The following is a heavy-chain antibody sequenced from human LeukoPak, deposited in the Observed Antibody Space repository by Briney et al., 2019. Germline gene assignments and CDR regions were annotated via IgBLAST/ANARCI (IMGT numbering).Heavy chain of an antibody. Sequence: ASVKVSCKVSGYTLTELSMHWVRQAPGQGLEWMGWINPNSGGTNYAQKFQGRVTMTRDTSISTAYMELSRLRSDGTAVYYCARDGSGSHDYWGQGTLVTVSS. J-gene: IGHJ4*02. V-gene: IGHV1-2*02. D-gene: IGHD1-26*01. CDR3: ARDGSGSHDY. CDR1: GYTLTELS. CDR2: INPNSGGT.